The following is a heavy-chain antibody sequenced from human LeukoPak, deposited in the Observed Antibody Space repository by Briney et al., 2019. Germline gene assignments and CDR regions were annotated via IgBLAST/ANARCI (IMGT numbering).Heavy chain of an antibody. Sequence: PSETLSLTCTVSGGSISSYYWSWIRQPPGKGLEWIGYIYYSGSTNYNPSLKTRVTLSVDTSKNQFSLKLSSVTAADTAVYYCARVRYFDTYYFDYWGQGTLVTVA. V-gene: IGHV4-59*01. D-gene: IGHD3-9*01. CDR3: ARVRYFDTYYFDY. CDR2: IYYSGST. J-gene: IGHJ4*02. CDR1: GGSISSYY.